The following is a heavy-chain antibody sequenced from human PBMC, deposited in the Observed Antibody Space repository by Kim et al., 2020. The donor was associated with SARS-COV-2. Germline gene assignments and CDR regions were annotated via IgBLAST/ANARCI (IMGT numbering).Heavy chain of an antibody. D-gene: IGHD4-17*01. Sequence: ASVKVSCKASGYTFTSYGISWVRQAPGQGLEWMGWISAYNGNTNYAQKLQGRVTMTTDTSTSTAYMELRSLRSDDTAVYYCARERVLYGDYALYPRRSDWFDPWGQGTLVTVSS. CDR1: GYTFTSYG. CDR2: ISAYNGNT. J-gene: IGHJ5*02. V-gene: IGHV1-18*01. CDR3: ARERVLYGDYALYPRRSDWFDP.